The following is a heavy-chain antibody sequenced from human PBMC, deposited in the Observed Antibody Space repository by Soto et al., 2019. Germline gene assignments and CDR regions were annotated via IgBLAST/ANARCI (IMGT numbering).Heavy chain of an antibody. Sequence: QITLKQPGPTLVKPTQTLTLTCTFSGFSLTTRGVGVGWIRQPPGKALEWLALIYWDDDKHYSPSLKSRLTITKDTSQNQIVLTMTNMNPADTGTYFCAHRTTAVTWWFDPWGQGTLVTVSS. J-gene: IGHJ5*02. CDR1: GFSLTTRGVG. V-gene: IGHV2-5*02. D-gene: IGHD4-17*01. CDR2: IYWDDDK. CDR3: AHRTTAVTWWFDP.